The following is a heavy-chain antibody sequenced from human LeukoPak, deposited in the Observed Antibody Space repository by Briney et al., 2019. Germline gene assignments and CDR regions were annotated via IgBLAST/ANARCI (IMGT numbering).Heavy chain of an antibody. CDR1: GFTFSDYY. J-gene: IGHJ6*03. CDR3: ARVPKPPATVTTHYYYYYYMDV. D-gene: IGHD4-11*01. V-gene: IGHV3-11*04. Sequence: PGGSLRLSCAASGFTFSDYYMSWIRQAPGKGLEWVSYISSSGSTIYYADSVKGRFTISRDNAKNSLYLQMNSLRAEDTAVYYCARVPKPPATVTTHYYYYYYMDVWGKGTTVTVSS. CDR2: ISSSGSTI.